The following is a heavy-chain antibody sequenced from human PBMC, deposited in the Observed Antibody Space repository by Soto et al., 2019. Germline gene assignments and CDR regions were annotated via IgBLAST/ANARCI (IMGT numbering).Heavy chain of an antibody. D-gene: IGHD3-22*01. CDR2: ISSSGNT. V-gene: IGHV4-59*01. CDR1: DGSISNCY. J-gene: IGHJ4*02. CDR3: ARAPMVLTRSCFDS. Sequence: KPSETLSLTCTVSDGSISNCYWSWIRQPPGKGLEWIGYISSSGNTNYNPSLKSRVSISVDTSKNQFSLNLTSVTAADTGVYYCARAPMVLTRSCFDSWGQGTPVTVSS.